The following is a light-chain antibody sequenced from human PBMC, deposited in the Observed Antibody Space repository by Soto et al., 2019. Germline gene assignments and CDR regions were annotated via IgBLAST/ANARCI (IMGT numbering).Light chain of an antibody. CDR3: RQYASSPPMYT. CDR2: GAS. CDR1: QSVSCNY. Sequence: VLTQSPGTLSLSPGERATLSCRASQSVSCNYLGWYQQKPGQAPRLLIYGASSRATGIPDRFSGSGSGTDFTLTISRLEPEDFAVYYCRQYASSPPMYTFGQGTKLEIK. J-gene: IGKJ2*01. V-gene: IGKV3-20*01.